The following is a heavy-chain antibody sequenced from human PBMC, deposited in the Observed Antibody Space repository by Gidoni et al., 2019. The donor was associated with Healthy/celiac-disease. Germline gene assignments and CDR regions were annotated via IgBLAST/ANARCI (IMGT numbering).Heavy chain of an antibody. D-gene: IGHD3-16*02. CDR2: INHSGST. V-gene: IGHV4-34*01. CDR1: GGSFSGYY. J-gene: IGHJ4*02. Sequence: QVQLQQWGAGLLKPSETLSLTCAVYGGSFSGYYWSWLRQPPGKGLEGIGEINHSGSTNYNPSLKSRGTISVDTSKNQFSLKLSSVTAADTAVYYCARGSGYYDYVWGSYRHNPLPFDYWGQGTLVTVSS. CDR3: ARGSGYYDYVWGSYRHNPLPFDY.